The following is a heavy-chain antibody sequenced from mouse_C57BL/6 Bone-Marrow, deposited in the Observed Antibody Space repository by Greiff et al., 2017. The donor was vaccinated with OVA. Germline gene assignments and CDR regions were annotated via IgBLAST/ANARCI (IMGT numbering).Heavy chain of an antibody. CDR1: GFNIKDDY. Sequence: EVKLMESGAELVRPGASVKLSCTASGFNIKDDYMHWVKQRPEQGLEWIGWIDPENGDTEYASKFPGTATLTADTSSNTAYLQLSSLTSEDTAVYYCTGYYYGSSAAWFAYWGQGTLVTVSA. J-gene: IGHJ3*01. D-gene: IGHD1-1*01. CDR2: IDPENGDT. V-gene: IGHV14-4*01. CDR3: TGYYYGSSAAWFAY.